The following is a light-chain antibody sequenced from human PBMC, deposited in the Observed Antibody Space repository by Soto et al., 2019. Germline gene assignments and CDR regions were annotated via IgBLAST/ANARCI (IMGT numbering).Light chain of an antibody. V-gene: IGKV3-15*01. CDR2: GAS. Sequence: TLSVSPVERATLSCRASQSVSSNLAWYQQKPGQAPRLLIYGASTRATGIPARFSGSGSGTEFTLTISSLQSEDFAVYYCQQYNNWPPTWTFGQGTKVDI. CDR3: QQYNNWPPTWT. CDR1: QSVSSN. J-gene: IGKJ1*01.